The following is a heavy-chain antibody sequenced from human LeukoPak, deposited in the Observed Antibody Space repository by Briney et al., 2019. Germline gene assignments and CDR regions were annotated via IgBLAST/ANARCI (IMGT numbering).Heavy chain of an antibody. Sequence: GGSLRLSCAASGFTFGAYVMHWVRQAPGKGLECVAVISNDGNEKYYADSVKGRFSISRDNSKNTLYLQMSSLRTEDTAVYYCARDGGYTGGWTYGAGDYWGQGNLVTVSS. D-gene: IGHD2-8*02. J-gene: IGHJ4*01. CDR3: ARDGGYTGGWTYGAGDY. CDR1: GFTFGAYV. V-gene: IGHV3-30*04. CDR2: ISNDGNEK.